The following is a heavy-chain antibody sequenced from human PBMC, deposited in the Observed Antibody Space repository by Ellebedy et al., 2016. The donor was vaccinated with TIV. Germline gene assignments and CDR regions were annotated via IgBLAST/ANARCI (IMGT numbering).Heavy chain of an antibody. CDR3: ARGYCTTTSCWHNFDY. D-gene: IGHD2-2*01. CDR2: ISGYNGNTNGNR. CDR1: GYTFTSYG. J-gene: IGHJ4*02. V-gene: IGHV1-18*01. Sequence: ASVKVSXXASGYTFTSYGISWVRQAPGQGLEWMGWISGYNGNTNGNRKYGQKVQGRVTITTDTSTSTAYMELRSLRSDDTAVYYCARGYCTTTSCWHNFDYWGQGTLVTVSS.